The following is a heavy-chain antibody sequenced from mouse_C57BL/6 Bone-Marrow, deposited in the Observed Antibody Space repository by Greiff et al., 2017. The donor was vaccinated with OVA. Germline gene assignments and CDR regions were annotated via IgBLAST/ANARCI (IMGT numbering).Heavy chain of an antibody. CDR1: GFNIKDDY. CDR2: IDPENGDT. J-gene: IGHJ3*01. CDR3: TLTGPAWFAY. V-gene: IGHV14-4*01. Sequence: LVESGAELVRPGASVKLSCTASGFNIKDDYMHWVKQRPEQGLEWIGWIDPENGDTEYASKFQGKATITADTSSNTAYLQLSSLTSEDTAVYYCTLTGPAWFAYWGQGTLVTVSA. D-gene: IGHD4-1*01.